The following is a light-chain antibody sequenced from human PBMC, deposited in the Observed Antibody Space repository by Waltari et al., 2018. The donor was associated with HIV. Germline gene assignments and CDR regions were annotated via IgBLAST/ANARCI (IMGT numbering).Light chain of an antibody. CDR1: QSIRSW. J-gene: IGKJ4*01. CDR2: TAY. CDR3: QQYNSYSPVT. Sequence: DIQMTQSPSTLSASIGDRFPITCRTSQSIRSWLAWYQQKPGKAPKLLISTAYTLENGVPSRFLGSGSGTDFTLTISSLQPDDIATYYCQQYNSYSPVTFGGGTKVEIK. V-gene: IGKV1-5*03.